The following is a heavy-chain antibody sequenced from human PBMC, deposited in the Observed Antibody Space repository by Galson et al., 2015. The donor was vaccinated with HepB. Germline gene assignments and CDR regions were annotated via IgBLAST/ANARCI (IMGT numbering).Heavy chain of an antibody. Sequence: QSGAEVKKPGESLKTSCKGSGYSFTTYWIGWVRQMPGKGLEWMGIIYPGDSDTRYSPSFQGRVTSPVDKSIITAYLQWSSLKASDTAMYYCARRGKPGYSSGWYNYWGQGTLVTVSS. D-gene: IGHD6-19*01. V-gene: IGHV5-51*01. J-gene: IGHJ4*02. CDR3: ARRGKPGYSSGWYNY. CDR2: IYPGDSDT. CDR1: GYSFTTYW.